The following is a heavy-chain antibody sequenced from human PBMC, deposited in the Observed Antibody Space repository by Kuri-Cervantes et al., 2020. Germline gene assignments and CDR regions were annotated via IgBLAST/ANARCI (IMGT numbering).Heavy chain of an antibody. D-gene: IGHD3-22*01. J-gene: IGHJ4*02. CDR1: GFTFSSHG. CDR3: SRTDYYDGSDYYPIDY. CDR2: IRGRGINVRGGST. V-gene: IGHV3-23*01. Sequence: GGSLRLSCAASGFTFSSHGVHWVRQAPGKGLEWVSSIRGRGINVRGGSTHYADSVKGRFTISRDNFKNTLSLQMNSLRVEDTALYYFSRTDYYDGSDYYPIDYWGQGTLVTVSS.